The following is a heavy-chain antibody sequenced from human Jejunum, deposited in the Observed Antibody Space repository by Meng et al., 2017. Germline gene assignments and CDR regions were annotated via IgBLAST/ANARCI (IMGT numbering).Heavy chain of an antibody. CDR3: TRGGMTSETTFFLH. CDR2: ISADNGNA. Sequence: QVQLVQVGAGAKQAGASVKVSCQASGYPSTNYGINWGRQAPGQGLEWMAWISADNGNAKYAQNLQDRVTLTTETSTTTAYMELRNLRSDDTAVYYCTRGGMTSETTFFLHWGQGTLVTVSS. D-gene: IGHD3-3*02. J-gene: IGHJ4*02. V-gene: IGHV1-18*01. CDR1: GYPSTNYG.